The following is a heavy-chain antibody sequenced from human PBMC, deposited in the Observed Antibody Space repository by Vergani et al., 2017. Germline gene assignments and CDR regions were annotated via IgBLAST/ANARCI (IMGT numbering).Heavy chain of an antibody. CDR1: GGTFSSYA. CDR2: IIPIFGTA. D-gene: IGHD2-2*02. J-gene: IGHJ6*03. V-gene: IGHV1-69*01. Sequence: QVQLVQSGDEVKKPGSSVKVSCKASGGTFSSYAISWVRQAPGQGLEWMGGIIPIFGTANYAQKFQGRVTITADESTSTAYMELSSLRSEDTAVYYCASNWHIVVLPAAIRAPDLSYYYYYMDVWGKGTTVTVSS. CDR3: ASNWHIVVLPAAIRAPDLSYYYYYMDV.